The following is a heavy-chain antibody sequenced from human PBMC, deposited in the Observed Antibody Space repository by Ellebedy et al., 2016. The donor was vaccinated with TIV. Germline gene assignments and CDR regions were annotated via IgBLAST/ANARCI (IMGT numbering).Heavy chain of an antibody. J-gene: IGHJ4*02. CDR1: GGSFSGYY. CDR2: INHSGST. V-gene: IGHV4-34*01. CDR3: ARGDSLSGLDY. D-gene: IGHD2-15*01. Sequence: GSLRLSCAAYGGSFSGYYWSWIRQPPGKGLEWIGKINHSGSTNYNPSLKSRVTISVDTSKNQFSLKLSSVTAADTAVYYCARGDSLSGLDYWGQGTLVTVSS.